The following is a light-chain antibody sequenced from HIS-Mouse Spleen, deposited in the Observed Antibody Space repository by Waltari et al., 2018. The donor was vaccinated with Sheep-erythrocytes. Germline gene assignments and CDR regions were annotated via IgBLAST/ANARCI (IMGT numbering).Light chain of an antibody. CDR1: SSNIGSNT. Sequence: QSVLTQPPSASGTPGQRVTISCSGSSSNIGSNTVNWYQQLPGTAPKLLIYSNNQRPSGGPDRFSGSKSCTLASLAISGLQSEEEAYYYCAAWDDSLNGPVFGGGTKLTVL. CDR2: SNN. CDR3: AAWDDSLNGPV. V-gene: IGLV1-44*01. J-gene: IGLJ3*02.